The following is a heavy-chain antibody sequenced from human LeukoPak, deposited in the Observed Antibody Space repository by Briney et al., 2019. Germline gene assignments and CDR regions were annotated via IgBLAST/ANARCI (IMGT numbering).Heavy chain of an antibody. J-gene: IGHJ5*02. CDR1: GYTFTSYY. CDR3: ASTSYCGGDCYNNWFDP. CDR2: INPSGGST. Sequence: ASVKVSCKASGYTFTSYYTHWVRQAPGQGLEWMGIINPSGGSTSYAQKFQGRVTMTRDTSTSTVYMELSSLRSEDTAVYYCASTSYCGGDCYNNWFDPWGLGTLVTISS. D-gene: IGHD2-21*01. V-gene: IGHV1-46*03.